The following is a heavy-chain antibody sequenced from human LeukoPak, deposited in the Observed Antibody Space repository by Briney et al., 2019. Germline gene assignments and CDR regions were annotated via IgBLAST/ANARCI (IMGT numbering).Heavy chain of an antibody. CDR2: IWYDGSKK. Sequence: GGSLRLSCAASGFTVSSNYMSWVRQAPGKGLEWVAVIWYDGSKKYYTDSVKGRFTISRDDSKNTLYLQMNSLRDEDTAVYYCARDRSLSAMDYWGQGTLVTVSS. CDR3: ARDRSLSAMDY. V-gene: IGHV3-33*08. CDR1: GFTVSSNY. D-gene: IGHD5-18*01. J-gene: IGHJ4*02.